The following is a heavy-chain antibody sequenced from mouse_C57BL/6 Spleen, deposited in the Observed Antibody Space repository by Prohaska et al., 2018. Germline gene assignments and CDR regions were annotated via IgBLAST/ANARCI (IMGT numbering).Heavy chain of an antibody. D-gene: IGHD1-1*01. Sequence: QVQLQQPGAELVKPGASVKLSCKASGYTFTSYWMQLVKQRPGQGLEWIGKIDPSDSYTNYNQKFKGKATLTVDTSSSTAYMQLSSLTSEDAAVYYCARHPYYGSDYWGQGTTLTVSS. J-gene: IGHJ2*01. V-gene: IGHV1-50*01. CDR2: IDPSDSYT. CDR1: GYTFTSYW. CDR3: ARHPYYGSDY.